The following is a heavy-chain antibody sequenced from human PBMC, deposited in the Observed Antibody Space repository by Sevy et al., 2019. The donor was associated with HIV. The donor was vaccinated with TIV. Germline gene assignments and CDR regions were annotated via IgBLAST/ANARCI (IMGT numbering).Heavy chain of an antibody. V-gene: IGHV4-38-2*01. CDR2: IYHSGST. D-gene: IGHD2-15*01. J-gene: IGHJ6*02. CDR1: NYSISSGYY. CDR3: ARASGGDRLDCYGMDI. Sequence: WETLSLTCAVSNYSISSGYYWGWIRQSPGKGLEWIGNIYHSGSTYYNPSLKSRVTISVDASKNYFSLRLTSVTAADTAVYYCARASGGDRLDCYGMDIWGQGTTVTVSS.